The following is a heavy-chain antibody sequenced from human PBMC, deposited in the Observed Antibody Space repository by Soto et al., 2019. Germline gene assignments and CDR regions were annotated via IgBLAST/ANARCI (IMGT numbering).Heavy chain of an antibody. V-gene: IGHV1-18*04. Sequence: GASVKVSCKASGYTFTGYYMHWVRQAPGQGLEWMGWISAYNGNTNYAQKLQGRVTMTTDTSTSTAYMELRSLRSDDTAVYYCAREELAVAGRGVDVWGQGTTVTV. J-gene: IGHJ6*02. CDR1: GYTFTGYY. D-gene: IGHD6-19*01. CDR2: ISAYNGNT. CDR3: AREELAVAGRGVDV.